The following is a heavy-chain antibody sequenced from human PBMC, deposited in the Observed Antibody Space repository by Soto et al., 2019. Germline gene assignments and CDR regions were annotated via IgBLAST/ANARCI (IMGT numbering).Heavy chain of an antibody. CDR3: ARIRGDPAAMYPFADH. CDR1: GFTFSGYW. V-gene: IGHV3-74*01. J-gene: IGHJ4*02. D-gene: IGHD2-2*01. CDR2: INSDGSST. Sequence: GGSLRLSCAASGFTFSGYWMHWVRQVPGKGLMWVSRINSDGSSTTYADSVKGRFTISRDNTKNTPYLQMNGLRAEDTAVYYCARIRGDPAAMYPFADHWGRGTLVTVSS.